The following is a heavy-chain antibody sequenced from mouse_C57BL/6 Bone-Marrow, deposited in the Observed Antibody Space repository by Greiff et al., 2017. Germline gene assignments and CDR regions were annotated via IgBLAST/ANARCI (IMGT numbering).Heavy chain of an antibody. CDR1: GFNIKDDY. CDR3: TTYPDY. J-gene: IGHJ2*01. V-gene: IGHV14-4*01. Sequence: EVKLQESGAELVRPGASVKLFCTASGFNIKDDYMHWVKQRPEQGLEWIGWIDPENGDTEYASKFQGKATITADTSSNTAYLQLSSLTSEDTAVYYCTTYPDYWGQGTTLTGSS. CDR2: IDPENGDT.